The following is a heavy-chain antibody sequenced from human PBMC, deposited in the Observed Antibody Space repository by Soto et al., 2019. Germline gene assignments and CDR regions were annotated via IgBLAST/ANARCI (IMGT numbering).Heavy chain of an antibody. V-gene: IGHV3-30-3*01. CDR1: GFTFSSYA. CDR2: ISYDGSNK. D-gene: IGHD6-6*01. Sequence: GGSLRLSCAASGFTFSSYAMHWVRQAPGKGLEWVAVISYDGSNKYYADSVKGRFTISRDNSKNTLYLQMNSLRAEDTAVYYCARDPMYSSSSFYYYYGMDVWGQGTTVTVSS. J-gene: IGHJ6*02. CDR3: ARDPMYSSSSFYYYYGMDV.